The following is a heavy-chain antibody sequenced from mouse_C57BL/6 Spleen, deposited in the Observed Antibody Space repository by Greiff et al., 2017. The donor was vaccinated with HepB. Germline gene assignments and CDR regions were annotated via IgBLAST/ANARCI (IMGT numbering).Heavy chain of an antibody. Sequence: VKVVESGAELVKPGASVKISCKASGYAFSSYWMNWVKQRPGKGLEWIGQIYPGDGDTNYNGKFKGKATLTADKSSSTAYMQLSSLTSEDSAVYFCARAEIYDGYFAWFAYWGQGTLVTVSA. CDR3: ARAEIYDGYFAWFAY. CDR2: IYPGDGDT. CDR1: GYAFSSYW. J-gene: IGHJ3*01. D-gene: IGHD2-3*01. V-gene: IGHV1-80*01.